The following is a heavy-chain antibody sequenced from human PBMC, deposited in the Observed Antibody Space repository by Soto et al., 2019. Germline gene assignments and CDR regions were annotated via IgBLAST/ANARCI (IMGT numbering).Heavy chain of an antibody. CDR3: ALSEVTMVRGVIKNWFAP. D-gene: IGHD3-10*01. Sequence: QVQLVQSGAEVKKPGASVKVSCKASGCTFSSYAISWVRQAPGQGIEWMGGRIPSFGTANYAQKVQGSVTITEDEATSTACMELSCLSSEDTAVYYLALSEVTMVRGVIKNWFAPWGQGSVFIFS. CDR1: GCTFSSYA. CDR2: RIPSFGTA. V-gene: IGHV1-69*01. J-gene: IGHJ5*02.